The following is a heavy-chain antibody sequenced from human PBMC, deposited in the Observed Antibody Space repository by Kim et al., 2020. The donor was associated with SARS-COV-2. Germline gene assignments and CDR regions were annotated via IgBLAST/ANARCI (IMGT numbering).Heavy chain of an antibody. CDR3: AKSRGGGYDSYFDY. D-gene: IGHD5-12*01. J-gene: IGHJ4*02. V-gene: IGHV3-43*01. Sequence: ADSGNGRFTVSRGNSKNSLYLQMNSLRTEDTALYYCAKSRGGGYDSYFDYWGQGTLVTVSS.